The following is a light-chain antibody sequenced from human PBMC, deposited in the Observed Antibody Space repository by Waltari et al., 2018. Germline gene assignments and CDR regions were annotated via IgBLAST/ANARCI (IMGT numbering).Light chain of an antibody. CDR2: GVF. CDR1: SGDVGAYYY. V-gene: IGLV2-14*03. J-gene: IGLJ1*01. CDR3: SSYTSSSTFV. Sequence: QSALTQPASVSGSPGQSITISCTGTSGDVGAYYYVLWYQQHPGKAPKLLIYGVFKRPSGVSNRFSGSKSGNTASLAISGLLAEDEADYYCSSYTSSSTFVFGTATKVTVL.